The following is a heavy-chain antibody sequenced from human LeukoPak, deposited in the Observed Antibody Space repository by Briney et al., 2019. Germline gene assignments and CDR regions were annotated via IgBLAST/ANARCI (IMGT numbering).Heavy chain of an antibody. D-gene: IGHD2-2*01. CDR2: INHSGST. Sequence: SETLSLTCAVYGGSFSGYYWSWIRQPPGKGLEWIGEINHSGSTNYNPSLKSRVTISVDTSKNQFSLKLSSVTAADTAVYYCARGFRYCSSTSCYGPKDYWGQGTLVTVSS. CDR1: GGSFSGYY. V-gene: IGHV4-34*01. CDR3: ARGFRYCSSTSCYGPKDY. J-gene: IGHJ4*02.